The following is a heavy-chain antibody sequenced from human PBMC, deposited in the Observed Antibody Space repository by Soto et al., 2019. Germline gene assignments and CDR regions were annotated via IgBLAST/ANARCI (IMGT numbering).Heavy chain of an antibody. CDR1: GGTFSSYA. CDR2: IIPILGTA. J-gene: IGHJ6*02. V-gene: IGHV1-69*12. D-gene: IGHD5-18*01. CDR3: ARERDSLYYYYGMDV. Sequence: QVQLVQSGAEVKKPGSSVKVSCKASGGTFSSYAISWVRQAPGQGLEWMGGIIPILGTANYAQRFQGRVTITAEESTTTAYVELSSRRSENTAVYYWARERDSLYYYYGMDVWGQGTTVTVSS.